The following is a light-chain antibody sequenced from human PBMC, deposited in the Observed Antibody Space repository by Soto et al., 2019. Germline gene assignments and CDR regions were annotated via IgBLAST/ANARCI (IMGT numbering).Light chain of an antibody. Sequence: QSALTQPASVSGSPGQTIAISCTGTDSDVGDSNFVSWYRQHPGKAPQLIIYEVTNRPSGVSIRFSGSKSGNTASLTISGLQADDEADFYCTSITGRGTPVFGGGTKLTVL. CDR3: TSITGRGTPV. V-gene: IGLV2-14*01. J-gene: IGLJ2*01. CDR1: DSDVGDSNF. CDR2: EVT.